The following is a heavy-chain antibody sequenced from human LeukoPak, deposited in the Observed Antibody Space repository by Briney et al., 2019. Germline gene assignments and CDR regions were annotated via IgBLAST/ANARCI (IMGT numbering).Heavy chain of an antibody. CDR1: GYTFTTYW. CDR2: IYPGDSDT. J-gene: IGHJ3*02. CDR3: ARRYYYDSSGYNAAFDI. Sequence: GESLKISCNGFGYTFTTYWIAWVRQMPGKGLEWMGIIYPGDSDTRYNPSFQGQVTISVDKSINTAYLQWSSLKASDTAMYYCARRYYYDSSGYNAAFDIWGQGTMVTVSS. D-gene: IGHD3-22*01. V-gene: IGHV5-51*01.